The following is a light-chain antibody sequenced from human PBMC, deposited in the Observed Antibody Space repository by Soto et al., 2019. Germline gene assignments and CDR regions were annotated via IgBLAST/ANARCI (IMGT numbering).Light chain of an antibody. V-gene: IGLV2-8*01. CDR1: SSDVGGYNY. J-gene: IGLJ1*01. CDR2: EVS. Sequence: QSVLTEPPSASGSPAQSVTISCTGTSSDVGGYNYVSWYQQHPGKAPKLMIYEVSKRPSGVPDRFSGSKSGNTASLTVSGLQAEDEADYYCSSYAGSTYVFGTGTKVTVL. CDR3: SSYAGSTYV.